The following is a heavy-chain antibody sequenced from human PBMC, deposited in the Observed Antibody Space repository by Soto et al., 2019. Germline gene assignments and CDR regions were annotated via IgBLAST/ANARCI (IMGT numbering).Heavy chain of an antibody. V-gene: IGHV3-23*01. D-gene: IGHD3-3*01. J-gene: IGHJ6*02. Sequence: GGSLRLSCTASTFTFSRYAMSWVRQAPGKGLEWVSAISGGGDATFYADSLRGRFTISRDNSKNTLYLQMNSLRAEDTAVYYCARETTFTSADYDFWSGYPGPSGMDVWGQGTTVTVSS. CDR2: ISGGGDAT. CDR1: TFTFSRYA. CDR3: ARETTFTSADYDFWSGYPGPSGMDV.